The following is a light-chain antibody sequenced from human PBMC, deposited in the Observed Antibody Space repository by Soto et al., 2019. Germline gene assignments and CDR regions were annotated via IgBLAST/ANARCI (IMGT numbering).Light chain of an antibody. Sequence: NFMLTQPPSVPESPGKTVSLSCIRSSGSIASNHVQWYQQRPGSAPTILIYENNRRPSGVPDRFSGSIDTSSNSASLTISGLKNDDEADYYCQSYDNTNHVVFGGGTKLTVL. CDR1: SGSIASNH. CDR2: ENN. V-gene: IGLV6-57*04. CDR3: QSYDNTNHVV. J-gene: IGLJ3*02.